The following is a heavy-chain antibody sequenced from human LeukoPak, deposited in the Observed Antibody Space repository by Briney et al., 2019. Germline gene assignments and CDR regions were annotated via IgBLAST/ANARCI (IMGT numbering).Heavy chain of an antibody. V-gene: IGHV4-59*02. Sequence: SETLSLTCTASGGTVTRYYWIWIRQPPGKGLEWIGYTHYSGSTNYNPSLKSRVTISVDTSKNQFSLKLRSVTAAGTAVYYSMREGGWDPRLAPWGQGTLVTVSS. CDR3: MREGGWDPRLAP. J-gene: IGHJ5*02. CDR2: THYSGST. CDR1: GGTVTRYY. D-gene: IGHD6-19*01.